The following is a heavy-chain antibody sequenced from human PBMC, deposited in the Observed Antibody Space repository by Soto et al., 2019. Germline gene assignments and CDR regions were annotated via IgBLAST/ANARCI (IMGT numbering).Heavy chain of an antibody. V-gene: IGHV3-30*18. Sequence: QVQLVESGGGVVQPGRSLRLSCAASGFTFSSYGMHWVRQAPSKGLEWVAVISYDGSNKYYADSVKGRFTISRDNSKNTLYLQMNSLRAEDTAVYYCAKDRSWDSSGWTYYYGMDVWGQGTTVTVSS. CDR3: AKDRSWDSSGWTYYYGMDV. D-gene: IGHD6-19*01. CDR2: ISYDGSNK. J-gene: IGHJ6*02. CDR1: GFTFSSYG.